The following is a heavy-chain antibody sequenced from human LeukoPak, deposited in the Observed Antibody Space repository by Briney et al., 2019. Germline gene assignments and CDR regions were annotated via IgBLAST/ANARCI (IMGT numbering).Heavy chain of an antibody. J-gene: IGHJ4*02. D-gene: IGHD3-9*01. Sequence: GGSLRLSCAASGFTFSSYAMHWVRQAPGKGLEWVAVISYDGSNKYYADSVKGRFTISRDNSKNTLYLQMNSLRAEDTAVYYCARDNDILTSYYFLGIGSYWGQGTLVTVSS. CDR3: ARDNDILTSYYFLGIGSY. V-gene: IGHV3-30-3*01. CDR1: GFTFSSYA. CDR2: ISYDGSNK.